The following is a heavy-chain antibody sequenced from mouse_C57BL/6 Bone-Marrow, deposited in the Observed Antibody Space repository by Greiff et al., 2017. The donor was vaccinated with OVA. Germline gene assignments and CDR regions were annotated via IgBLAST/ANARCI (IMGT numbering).Heavy chain of an antibody. CDR1: GFNIKDDY. Sequence: EVKVVESGAELVRPGASVKLSCTASGFNIKDDYMHWVKQRPEQGLEWIGWIDPENGDTEYASKFQGKATITADTSSNTAYLQLSSLTSEDTAVYYCTTWITTVVATDYFDYWGQGTTLTVSS. J-gene: IGHJ2*01. CDR3: TTWITTVVATDYFDY. D-gene: IGHD1-1*01. V-gene: IGHV14-4*01. CDR2: IDPENGDT.